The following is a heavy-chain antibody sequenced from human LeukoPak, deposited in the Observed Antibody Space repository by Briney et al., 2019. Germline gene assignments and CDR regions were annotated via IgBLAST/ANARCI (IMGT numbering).Heavy chain of an antibody. CDR1: GYTFITYW. J-gene: IGHJ3*02. V-gene: IGHV5-51*01. D-gene: IGHD1-14*01. Sequence: PGESLKISCKGSGYTFITYWIGWVRQMPGKGLEWMGIIYPRDSDTRYSPSFQGQVTISADKSINTAYLQWSGLKASDTAVYYCARHVTTASAARGFDIWGQGTMVTVSS. CDR2: IYPRDSDT. CDR3: ARHVTTASAARGFDI.